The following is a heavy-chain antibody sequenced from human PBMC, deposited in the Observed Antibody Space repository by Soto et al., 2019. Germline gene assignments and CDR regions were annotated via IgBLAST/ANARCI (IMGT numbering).Heavy chain of an antibody. CDR1: GFTFVNYW. Sequence: PVGSLRLSCAASGFTFVNYWMNWVRQAPGKGLEWVGNIRPDGSDKYYVGSMKGRFTISRDNAHNSLYLQMNSLRAEDTAIYYCARLESGCLDSWGQGTLVTVSS. CDR2: IRPDGSDK. J-gene: IGHJ4*02. CDR3: ARLESGCLDS. D-gene: IGHD1-26*01. V-gene: IGHV3-7*01.